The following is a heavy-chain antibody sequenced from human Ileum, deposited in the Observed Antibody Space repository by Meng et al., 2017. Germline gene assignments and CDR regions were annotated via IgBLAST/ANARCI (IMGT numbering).Heavy chain of an antibody. V-gene: IGHV4-39*01. D-gene: IGHD3-3*02. Sequence: QVQLQESGPGLLKPSETLDLSCTVSGGSISSGEYCWGWIRQPPGKGLEWIGSVYFTGYTYYSPSLMSRVTISVETSKNQFSLRLTSVTAADTGLYLCARHGHFTPDKYYFDSWGQGTLVTVSS. J-gene: IGHJ4*03. CDR3: ARHGHFTPDKYYFDS. CDR1: GGSISSGEYC. CDR2: VYFTGYT.